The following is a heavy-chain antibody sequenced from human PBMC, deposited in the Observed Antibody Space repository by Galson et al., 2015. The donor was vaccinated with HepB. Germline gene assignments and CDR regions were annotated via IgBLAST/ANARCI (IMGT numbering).Heavy chain of an antibody. CDR3: AKGDVQRWTSYFDY. V-gene: IGHV3-23*01. CDR1: GFTFSNYA. J-gene: IGHJ4*02. Sequence: SLRLSCAASGFTFSNYAMNWVRQAPGKGLEWVSVISGSGGSTHYADSVKGRFTISRDNSKNTLYLQVNSLRAEGTAVYYCAKGDVQRWTSYFDYWGQGTLLTVSS. CDR2: ISGSGGST. D-gene: IGHD3/OR15-3a*01.